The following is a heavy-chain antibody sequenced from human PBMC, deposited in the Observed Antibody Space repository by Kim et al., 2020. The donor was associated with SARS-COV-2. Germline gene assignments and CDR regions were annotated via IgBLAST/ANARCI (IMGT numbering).Heavy chain of an antibody. J-gene: IGHJ4*02. Sequence: VKGRFTISRDNSKNTLYLQMNSLRAEDTAVYYCARDGGVKSSGWDGLLDYWGQGTLVTVSS. V-gene: IGHV3-30*07. D-gene: IGHD6-19*01. CDR3: ARDGGVKSSGWDGLLDY.